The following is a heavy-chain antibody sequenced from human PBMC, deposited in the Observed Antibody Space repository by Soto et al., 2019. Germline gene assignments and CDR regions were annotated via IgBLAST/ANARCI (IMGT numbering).Heavy chain of an antibody. D-gene: IGHD6-19*01. J-gene: IGHJ4*02. CDR2: IFYSGST. CDR3: ARQIHWLGGLDY. V-gene: IGHV4-39*01. CDR1: GDSINNSGFY. Sequence: QLQLQESGPGLVKPSETLSLTCTVSGDSINNSGFYWGWIRQPPGKGLEWIGSIFYSGSTYYNSSLQSRVILSVDTSKIQGCLKWSSVTAADTAVYYCARQIHWLGGLDYWGQGTLVAVSS.